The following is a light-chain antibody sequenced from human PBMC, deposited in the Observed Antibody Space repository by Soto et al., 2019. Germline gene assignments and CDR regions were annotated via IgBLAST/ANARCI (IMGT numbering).Light chain of an antibody. J-gene: IGKJ1*01. CDR2: GAS. V-gene: IGKV3-20*01. Sequence: EIVLTQSPGTLSLSPGEGATLSCRASQSVSNNYLAWYQQKPGQAPRLVISGASSRATAIPDRFSGSGSGTDFTLTISRLEPEDFAVYYCQQYGSSRWTFGQGTKVDI. CDR3: QQYGSSRWT. CDR1: QSVSNNY.